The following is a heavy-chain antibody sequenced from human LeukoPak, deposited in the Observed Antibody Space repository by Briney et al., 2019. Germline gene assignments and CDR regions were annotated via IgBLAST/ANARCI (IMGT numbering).Heavy chain of an antibody. CDR3: ARGAPYYDFWSGYYTSGSFVDY. Sequence: ASVKVSCKASGYTITSYYMHWVRQAPGQGLEWMGIINPSGGSTSYAQKLQGRVTKTRDMSTSTVYMELSSLRSEDTAVYYCARGAPYYDFWSGYYTSGSFVDYWGQGTLVTVSS. V-gene: IGHV1-46*01. CDR2: INPSGGST. CDR1: GYTITSYY. D-gene: IGHD3-3*01. J-gene: IGHJ4*02.